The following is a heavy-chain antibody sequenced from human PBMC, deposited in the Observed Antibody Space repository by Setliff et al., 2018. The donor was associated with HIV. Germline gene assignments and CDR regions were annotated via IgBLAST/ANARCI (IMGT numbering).Heavy chain of an antibody. CDR3: ASPMFYDGKVV. Sequence: ASVKVSCKASGGTFSRDAISWVRQAPGQGLEWMGGITAGNGDTKYSQKFQDRVTLTSDMSANTVYMDLTTLRSEDTAVYYCASPMFYDGKVVWGQGTPVTVSS. D-gene: IGHD3-22*01. J-gene: IGHJ4*02. CDR1: GGTFSRDA. CDR2: ITAGNGDT. V-gene: IGHV1-3*01.